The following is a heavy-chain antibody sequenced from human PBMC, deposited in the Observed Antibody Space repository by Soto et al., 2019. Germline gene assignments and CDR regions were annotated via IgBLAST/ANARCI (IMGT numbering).Heavy chain of an antibody. Sequence: PSDTLSLTCTVSGGSISSGVYYWSWIRQHPGKGLEWIGYIYYSGSTYYNPSLKSRVTISVDTSKNQFSLKLSSVTAADTAVYYCARDRRDFWSGYQFDYWGQGTLVTVSS. CDR1: GGSISSGVYY. CDR3: ARDRRDFWSGYQFDY. J-gene: IGHJ4*02. CDR2: IYYSGST. V-gene: IGHV4-31*03. D-gene: IGHD3-3*01.